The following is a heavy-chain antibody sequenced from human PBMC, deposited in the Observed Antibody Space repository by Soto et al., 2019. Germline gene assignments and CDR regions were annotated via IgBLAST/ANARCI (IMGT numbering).Heavy chain of an antibody. CDR1: GYSFTSYW. CDR3: LSVISASSIN. J-gene: IGHJ1*01. Sequence: GESLKISCKGSGYSFTSYWIGWVRQVPGKGLEWMGIIYPGDSDTRYSPSFQGQVTISADKSISTAYLQWSSLKASDTAMYYFLSVISASSINCGQGPLVTGFS. CDR2: IYPGDSDT. D-gene: IGHD6-13*01. V-gene: IGHV5-51*01.